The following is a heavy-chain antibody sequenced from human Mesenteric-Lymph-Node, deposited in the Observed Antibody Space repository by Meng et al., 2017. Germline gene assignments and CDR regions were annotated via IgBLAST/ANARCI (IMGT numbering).Heavy chain of an antibody. CDR2: IGNGGGCI. Sequence: GESLKISCAASGFTFNDYFMSWIRQAPGKGLEWVSYIGNGGGCIYYADSVKGRFTISRDNAKNSVFLQLNGLRAKDTAVYYCARRIDSFSGRMSSGINAYYDYWGQGTLVTVSS. CDR1: GFTFNDYF. CDR3: ARRIDSFSGRMSSGINAYYDY. D-gene: IGHD3-10*01. J-gene: IGHJ4*02. V-gene: IGHV3-11*04.